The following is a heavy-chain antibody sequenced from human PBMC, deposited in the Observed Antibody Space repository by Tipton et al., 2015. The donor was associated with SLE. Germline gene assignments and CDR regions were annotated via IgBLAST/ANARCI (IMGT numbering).Heavy chain of an antibody. Sequence: QSGPEVKKPGASVKISCRASGYTFTGYFIHWVRQAPGQGLEWMGRINPNSGGTNYAQRFQGRVTMTRDTSINTAYMELSRLRSDDTAVYFCARVAGRHSGFFDYWGQGTLVTVSS. CDR2: INPNSGGT. J-gene: IGHJ4*02. CDR3: ARVAGRHSGFFDY. D-gene: IGHD1-26*01. V-gene: IGHV1-2*06. CDR1: GYTFTGYF.